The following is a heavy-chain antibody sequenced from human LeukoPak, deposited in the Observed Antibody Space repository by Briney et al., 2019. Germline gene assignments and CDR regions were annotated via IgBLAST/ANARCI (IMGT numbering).Heavy chain of an antibody. CDR1: GFTFSSYA. CDR2: ISGSGGST. Sequence: HPGGSLRLSCAASGFTFSSYAMSWVRQAPGKGLEWVSAISGSGGSTYYADSVKGRFTISRDNSKNTLYLQMNSLRAEDTAVYYCAKLGYGGSYRGAAYWGQGTLVTVSS. V-gene: IGHV3-23*01. CDR3: AKLGYGGSYRGAAY. J-gene: IGHJ4*02. D-gene: IGHD1-26*01.